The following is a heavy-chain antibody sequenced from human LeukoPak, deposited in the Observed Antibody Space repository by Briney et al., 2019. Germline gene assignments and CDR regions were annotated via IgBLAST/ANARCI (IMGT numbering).Heavy chain of an antibody. V-gene: IGHV6-1*01. CDR3: ARRLTQYDCFDP. J-gene: IGHJ5*02. Sequence: QTLSLTCAISGDSVSSSSVTWNWIRQSPSRGLEWLGRTYYRSTWYNDYAVSVRGRITVNPDTSKNQFSLHLNSVTPEDTAVYYCARRLTQYDCFDPWGQGILVTVSS. D-gene: IGHD2-2*01. CDR2: TYYRSTWYN. CDR1: GDSVSSSSVT.